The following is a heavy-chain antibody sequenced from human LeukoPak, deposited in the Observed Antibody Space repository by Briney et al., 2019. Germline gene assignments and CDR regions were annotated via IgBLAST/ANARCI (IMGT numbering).Heavy chain of an antibody. CDR2: INPNSGGT. CDR1: GYTFTGYY. J-gene: IGHJ4*02. Sequence: ASVKVSCKASGYTFTGYYMHWVRQAPGQGLEWMGWINPNSGGTNYAQKFQGRVTITADKSTSTAYMELSSLRSEDTAVYYCARISTYDSSGSRDYWGQGTLVTVSS. D-gene: IGHD3-22*01. CDR3: ARISTYDSSGSRDY. V-gene: IGHV1-2*02.